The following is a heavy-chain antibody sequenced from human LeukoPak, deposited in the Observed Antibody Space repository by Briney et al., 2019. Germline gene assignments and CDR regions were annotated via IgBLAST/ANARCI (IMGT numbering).Heavy chain of an antibody. CDR2: IDDRGST. D-gene: IGHD3-3*01. J-gene: IGHJ4*02. CDR3: ARDADPGFQ. Sequence: SETLSLTCTVSGGSFSFYFWRWIRQPPGEGLDWIGEIDDRGSTQYNPSLRSRGIISIDTSGNHFSLKLTSGTAADTAVYFCARDADPGFQWGEGMLVSVPS. CDR1: GGSFSFYF. V-gene: IGHV4-34*01.